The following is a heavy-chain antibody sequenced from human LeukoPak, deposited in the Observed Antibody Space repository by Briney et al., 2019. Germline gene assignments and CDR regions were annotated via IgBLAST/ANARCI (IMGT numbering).Heavy chain of an antibody. CDR3: AREDYLNWFDP. D-gene: IGHD4-11*01. CDR2: IYSGGST. Sequence: GGSLRLSCAASGFTVSSNYMSWVRQAPGKGLEWVSVIYSGGSTYYADSVKGRFTISRDNSKNTLYLQMNSLRAEDTAVYYCAREDYLNWFDPWGRGTLVTVSS. CDR1: GFTVSSNY. J-gene: IGHJ5*02. V-gene: IGHV3-66*01.